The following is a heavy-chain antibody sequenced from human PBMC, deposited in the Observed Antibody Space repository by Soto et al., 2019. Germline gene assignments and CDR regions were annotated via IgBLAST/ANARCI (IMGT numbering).Heavy chain of an antibody. Sequence: GGSLRLSCAASGFTFSSYGMHWVRQAPGKGLEWVAVIWYDGSNKYYADSVKGRFTISRDNSKNTLYLQMNSLRAEDTAVYYCARHGPQEGYCTNGVCEGPQAPPQYGMDVWGQGTTVT. D-gene: IGHD2-8*01. CDR2: IWYDGSNK. J-gene: IGHJ6*02. CDR1: GFTFSSYG. V-gene: IGHV3-33*01. CDR3: ARHGPQEGYCTNGVCEGPQAPPQYGMDV.